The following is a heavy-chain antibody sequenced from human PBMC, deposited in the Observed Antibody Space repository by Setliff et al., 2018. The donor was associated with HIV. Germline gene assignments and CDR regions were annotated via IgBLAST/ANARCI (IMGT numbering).Heavy chain of an antibody. V-gene: IGHV1-8*02. CDR1: GYTFNHYD. CDR3: ARGAGWSAPSDY. D-gene: IGHD3-3*01. Sequence: ASVKVSCKASGYTFNHYDINWVRQAPGQGLEWMGWMIIKSGNTGYVQKFQGRVTMTRDTSIATAYMELSSLRSDDTAVYFCARGAGWSAPSDYWGQGTLVTVSS. CDR2: MIIKSGNT. J-gene: IGHJ4*02.